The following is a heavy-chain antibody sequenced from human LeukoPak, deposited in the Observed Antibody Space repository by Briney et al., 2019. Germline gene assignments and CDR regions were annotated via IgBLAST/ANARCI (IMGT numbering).Heavy chain of an antibody. CDR3: ARSLGGGDCY. D-gene: IGHD2-21*02. J-gene: IGHJ4*02. CDR1: GFTFSSSW. V-gene: IGHV3-74*01. Sequence: GVSLRLSCAASGFTFSSSWMHWVRRAPGKGLVWVSRINSDGSTTTYAASVKGRFTVSRDNAKNTLYLQMNSLRAEDTAVYYCARSLGGGDCYWGQGALVT. CDR2: INSDGSTT.